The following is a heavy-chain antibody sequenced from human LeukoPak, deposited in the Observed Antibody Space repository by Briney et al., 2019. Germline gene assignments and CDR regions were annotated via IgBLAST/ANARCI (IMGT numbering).Heavy chain of an antibody. Sequence: GGSLRLSCAASGFTFDDYGMSWVRQAPGKGLEWVSGINWNDDSTGYADSVKGRFTISRDNAKNSLYLQMNSLRTEDTAIYYCAKDWGESSGSYSDYWGQGTLVTVSS. D-gene: IGHD1-26*01. V-gene: IGHV3-20*04. CDR3: AKDWGESSGSYSDY. J-gene: IGHJ4*02. CDR2: INWNDDST. CDR1: GFTFDDYG.